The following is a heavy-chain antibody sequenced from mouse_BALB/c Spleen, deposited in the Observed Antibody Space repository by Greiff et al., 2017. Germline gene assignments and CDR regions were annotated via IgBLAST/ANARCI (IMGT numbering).Heavy chain of an antibody. Sequence: EVQRVESGGGLVQPGGSLKLSCAASGFTFSSYTMSWVRQTPEKRLEWVAYISNGGGSTYYPDTVKGRFTISRDNAKNTLYLQMSSLKSEDTAMYYCARHLLLRSRGAMDYWGQGTSVTVSS. J-gene: IGHJ4*01. CDR3: ARHLLLRSRGAMDY. CDR1: GFTFSSYT. D-gene: IGHD1-1*01. CDR2: ISNGGGST. V-gene: IGHV5-12-2*01.